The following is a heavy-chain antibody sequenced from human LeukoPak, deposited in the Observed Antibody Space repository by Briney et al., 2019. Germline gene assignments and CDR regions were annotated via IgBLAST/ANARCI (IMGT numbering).Heavy chain of an antibody. Sequence: GGSLRLSCAASGFTFSSYAMNWVRQAPGKGLEWVSSISRDSNYIYYADSVKGRFTISRDNAKNSLYLQMNSLRAEDTAVYYCARELTYSDYWGQGTLLTVSS. D-gene: IGHD4-11*01. CDR2: ISRDSNYI. CDR3: ARELTYSDY. V-gene: IGHV3-21*01. J-gene: IGHJ4*02. CDR1: GFTFSSYA.